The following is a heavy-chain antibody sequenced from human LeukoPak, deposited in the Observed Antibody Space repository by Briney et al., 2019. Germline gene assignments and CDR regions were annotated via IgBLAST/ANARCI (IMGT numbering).Heavy chain of an antibody. CDR3: ARDKIDVVVPAAIRRSGFDP. D-gene: IGHD2-2*02. CDR2: ISAYNGNT. J-gene: IGHJ5*02. CDR1: DYTFTSYG. V-gene: IGHV1-18*01. Sequence: ASVKVSCKASDYTFTSYGISWVRQAPGQGLEWMGWISAYNGNTNYAQKLQGRVTMTTDTSTSTAYMELRSLRSDDTAVYYCARDKIDVVVPAAIRRSGFDPWGQGTLVTVSS.